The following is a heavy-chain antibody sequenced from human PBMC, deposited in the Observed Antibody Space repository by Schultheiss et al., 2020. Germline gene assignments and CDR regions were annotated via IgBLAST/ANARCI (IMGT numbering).Heavy chain of an antibody. CDR3: ARDYGDYGMDV. V-gene: IGHV4-30-4*01. Sequence: SETLSLTCTVSGGSISSGGYYWSWIRQPPGKGLEWIGYIYYSGSTYYNPSLKSRVTISVDTSKNQFSLKLSSVTAADTAVYYCARDYGDYGMDVWGQGTTVTVSS. CDR2: IYYSGST. J-gene: IGHJ6*02. D-gene: IGHD4-17*01. CDR1: GGSISSGGYY.